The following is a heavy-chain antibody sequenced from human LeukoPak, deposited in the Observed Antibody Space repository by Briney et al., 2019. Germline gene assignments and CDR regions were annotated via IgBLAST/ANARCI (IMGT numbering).Heavy chain of an antibody. Sequence: GGSLRLSCAASGFTFSSYWMHWVRQAPGKGLVWVSRINSDGSSTSYADSVKGRFTIPRDNAKNTLYLQMNSLRAEDTAVYYCARDSEIDYTDAFDIWGQGTMVTVSS. V-gene: IGHV3-74*01. CDR1: GFTFSSYW. D-gene: IGHD4-11*01. CDR2: INSDGSST. CDR3: ARDSEIDYTDAFDI. J-gene: IGHJ3*02.